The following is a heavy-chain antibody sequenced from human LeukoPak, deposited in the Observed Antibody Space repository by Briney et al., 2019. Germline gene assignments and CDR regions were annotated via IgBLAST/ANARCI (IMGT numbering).Heavy chain of an antibody. CDR2: IIPIFGTA. CDR3: AREATVLGYFDY. J-gene: IGHJ4*02. CDR1: GGTFSSYA. D-gene: IGHD1-1*01. Sequence: SVKVSCKASGGTFSSYAISWVRQAPGQGLEWMGGIIPIFGTANYAQKFQGRVTITADESTSTAYMELSSLRSEDTAVYYCAREATVLGYFDYWGQGTLVTVSS. V-gene: IGHV1-69*13.